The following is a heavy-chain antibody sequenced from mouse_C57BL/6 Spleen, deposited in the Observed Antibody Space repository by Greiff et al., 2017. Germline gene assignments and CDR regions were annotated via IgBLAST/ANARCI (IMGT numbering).Heavy chain of an antibody. CDR2: IWSGGST. Sequence: VQLQQSGPGLVQPSQSLSITCTVSGFSLTSYGVHWVRQSPGKGLEWLGVIWSGGSTDYNAAFISRLSISKDNSKSQVFFKMNSLQADDTAIYYCASPFPGGYFDVWGTGTTVTVSS. V-gene: IGHV2-2*01. CDR3: ASPFPGGYFDV. CDR1: GFSLTSYG. J-gene: IGHJ1*03.